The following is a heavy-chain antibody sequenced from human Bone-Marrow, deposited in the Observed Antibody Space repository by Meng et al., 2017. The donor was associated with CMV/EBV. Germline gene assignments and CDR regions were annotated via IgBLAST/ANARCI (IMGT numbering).Heavy chain of an antibody. J-gene: IGHJ4*02. Sequence: SETLSLTCTVSGGSISTYYWTWIRQPPGKGLEWIGYIYYSGSTNYNPSLKSRVAISVDASKNQFSLKLGSVTAAGTAVYYWGGGRSRDGLIDYWGQGTLVTVSS. CDR1: GGSISTYY. CDR3: GGGRSRDGLIDY. CDR2: IYYSGST. D-gene: IGHD3-10*01. V-gene: IGHV4-59*01.